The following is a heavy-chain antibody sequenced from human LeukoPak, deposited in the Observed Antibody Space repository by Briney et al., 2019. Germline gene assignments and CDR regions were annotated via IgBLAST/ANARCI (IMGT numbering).Heavy chain of an antibody. CDR2: ISSTSNYI. D-gene: IGHD3/OR15-3a*01. CDR3: ASGLSYWYFDL. J-gene: IGHJ2*01. Sequence: GGSLRLSCAASGFIFSSHSMNWVRQAPGKGLEWVSSISSTSNYIYYADSVKGRFTISRDNAKNSLYLRMNSLRVEDTGIYYCASGLSYWYFDLWGRGTLVTVSS. V-gene: IGHV3-21*03. CDR1: GFIFSSHS.